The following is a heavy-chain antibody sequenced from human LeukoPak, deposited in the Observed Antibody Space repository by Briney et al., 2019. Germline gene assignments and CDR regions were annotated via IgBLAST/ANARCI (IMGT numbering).Heavy chain of an antibody. CDR1: GYTFTSYD. J-gene: IGHJ6*03. Sequence: ASVKVSCKASGYTFTSYDINWVRQATGQGLEWMGWMNPNSGNTGYAQKFQGRVTITRNTSISTAYMELSSLRSEDTAVYYCARDRRFGELFSVAYYYYMDVWGKGTTVTISS. V-gene: IGHV1-8*03. CDR2: MNPNSGNT. D-gene: IGHD3-10*01. CDR3: ARDRRFGELFSVAYYYYMDV.